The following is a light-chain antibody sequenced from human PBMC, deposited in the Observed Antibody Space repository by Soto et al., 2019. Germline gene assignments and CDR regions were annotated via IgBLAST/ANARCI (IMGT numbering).Light chain of an antibody. CDR1: HSLSRNY. CDR3: QQYAISIT. Sequence: IVLTQCPGTLSLSPGERATLSCRASHSLSRNYVAWYQQKPGQAPRLLIYGTSTGATGIPDRFSGSGSGTDFTLTISRLEPADFAVFYCQQYAISITLGQGTRMEFK. J-gene: IGKJ5*01. CDR2: GTS. V-gene: IGKV3-20*01.